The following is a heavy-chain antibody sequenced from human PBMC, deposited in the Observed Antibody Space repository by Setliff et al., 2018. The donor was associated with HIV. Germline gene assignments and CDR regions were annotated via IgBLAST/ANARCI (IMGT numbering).Heavy chain of an antibody. CDR1: GFTFGDYS. CDR3: AIASSGHSGSYLDY. D-gene: IGHD5-12*01. V-gene: IGHV3-49*03. J-gene: IGHJ4*02. CDR2: IRSKAYGGTT. Sequence: GGSLRLSCTTSGFTFGDYSITWFRQAPGKGLEWVGFIRSKAYGGTTEYAASVKGRFTLSRDDSKNSVSLQMNSLKIEDTAMYYCAIASSGHSGSYLDYWGQGTLVTVSS.